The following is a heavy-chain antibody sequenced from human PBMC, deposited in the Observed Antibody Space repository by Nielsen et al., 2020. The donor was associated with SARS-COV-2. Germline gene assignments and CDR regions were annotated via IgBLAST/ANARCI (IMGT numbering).Heavy chain of an antibody. CDR3: ARATSYYGSGSYYWFDP. D-gene: IGHD3-10*01. J-gene: IGHJ5*02. CDR2: IYYSGST. Sequence: SETLSLTCTVSGGSISSYYWSWIRQPPGKGLEWIGYIYYSGSTNYNPSLKSRVTISVDTSKNQFSLKLSSVTAADTAVYYCARATSYYGSGSYYWFDPRGQGILVTVSS. V-gene: IGHV4-59*13. CDR1: GGSISSYY.